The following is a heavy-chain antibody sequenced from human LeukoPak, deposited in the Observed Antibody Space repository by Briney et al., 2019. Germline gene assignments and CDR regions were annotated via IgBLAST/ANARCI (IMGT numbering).Heavy chain of an antibody. CDR3: AKGTLGSCNGATCYPLDY. J-gene: IGHJ4*02. D-gene: IGHD2-8*01. CDR1: GFPFSSYA. V-gene: IGHV3-23*01. Sequence: GGSLRLSCAGSGFPFSSYAMAWVRQTPEKGLEGVAIISSSDGGTYYIDSVKGRFTIFRDNSKNMLNLQMNSLRAEDTAVYYCAKGTLGSCNGATCYPLDYWGQGTLVTVSS. CDR2: ISSSDGGT.